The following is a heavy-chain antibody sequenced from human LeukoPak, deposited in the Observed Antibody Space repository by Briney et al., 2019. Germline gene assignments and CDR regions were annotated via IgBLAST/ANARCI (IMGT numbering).Heavy chain of an antibody. CDR1: GFTFTAYY. Sequence: ASVKVSCKASGFTFTAYYMHWVRQAPGQGLEWMGWINPNSGGTNYAQKFQGRVTMTRDTSISTAYMELSRLRSDDTAVYYCAKGTYYYDSSGYKGFDYWGQGTLVTVSS. V-gene: IGHV1-2*02. CDR3: AKGTYYYDSSGYKGFDY. J-gene: IGHJ4*02. CDR2: INPNSGGT. D-gene: IGHD3-22*01.